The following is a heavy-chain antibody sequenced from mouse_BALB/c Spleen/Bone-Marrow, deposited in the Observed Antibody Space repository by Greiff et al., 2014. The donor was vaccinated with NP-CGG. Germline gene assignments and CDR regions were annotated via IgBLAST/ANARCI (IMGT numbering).Heavy chain of an antibody. D-gene: IGHD1-1*01. CDR2: ISTYPGNT. J-gene: IGHJ4*01. CDR1: GYTFTDYA. CDR3: ARDYVSRIYAMDY. V-gene: IGHV1-67*01. Sequence: VQLQQSGPELVRPGVSVKISCKGSGYTFTDYAMHWVKQSHAKSLEWIGVISTYPGNTNYNQKFKGKATMTVDKSSSTAYMELARLTSEDSAIYYWARDYVSRIYAMDYWGQGTSVTVSS.